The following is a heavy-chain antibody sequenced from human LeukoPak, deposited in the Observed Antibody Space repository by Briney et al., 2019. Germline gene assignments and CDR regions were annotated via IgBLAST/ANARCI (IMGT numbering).Heavy chain of an antibody. Sequence: ASVKVSCKASGGTFSSYAISWVRQAPGQGLEWMGWINPNSGGTNYAQKFQGRVTMTRDTSISTAYMELSRLRSDDTAVYYCAIERMATDAFDIWGQGTMVTVSS. J-gene: IGHJ3*02. D-gene: IGHD5-24*01. CDR2: INPNSGGT. CDR3: AIERMATDAFDI. CDR1: GGTFSSYA. V-gene: IGHV1-2*02.